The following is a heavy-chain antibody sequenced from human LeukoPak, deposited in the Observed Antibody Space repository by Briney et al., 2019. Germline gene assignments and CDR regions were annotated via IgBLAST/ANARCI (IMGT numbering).Heavy chain of an antibody. V-gene: IGHV3-48*01. CDR2: IGIDSGNT. D-gene: IGHD5-24*01. Sequence: GSLRLSCAASGFTFSDYSMNWVRQAPGKGLEWISYIGIDSGNTNYADSVKGQFTISGDKAKNSLYLQMNSLRVEDTAVYYCARDYKYAFDNWGQGTLVTVSS. CDR3: ARDYKYAFDN. CDR1: GFTFSDYS. J-gene: IGHJ4*02.